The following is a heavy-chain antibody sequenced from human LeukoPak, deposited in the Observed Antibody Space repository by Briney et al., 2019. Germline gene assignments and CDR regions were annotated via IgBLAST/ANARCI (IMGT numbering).Heavy chain of an antibody. CDR3: ARGTRSGSGYYYKGLYYFDY. J-gene: IGHJ4*02. CDR2: INHSGST. CDR1: GGSFSGYY. V-gene: IGHV4-34*01. D-gene: IGHD3-22*01. Sequence: SETLSLTCAVYGGSFSGYYWSWIRQPPGKGREWLGEINHSGSTNYNPSLKSRVTISVDTSKNQFSLKLSSVTAADTAVYYCARGTRSGSGYYYKGLYYFDYWGQGTLVTVSS.